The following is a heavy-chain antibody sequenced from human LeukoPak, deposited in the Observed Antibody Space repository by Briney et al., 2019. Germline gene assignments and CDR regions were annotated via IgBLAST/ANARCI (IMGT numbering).Heavy chain of an antibody. V-gene: IGHV3-53*01. D-gene: IGHD6-13*01. CDR2: VYSAGST. CDR3: ARVAAAGTEYFDY. CDR1: GFTVSSNC. Sequence: GGSLRLSCAASGFTVSSNCMAWVRQAPGKGLEWVSLVYSAGSTFYADSVKGRFTISRDSSNNTLFLQMNSLRAEDTAVYYCARVAAAGTEYFDYWGQGTLVPVSS. J-gene: IGHJ4*02.